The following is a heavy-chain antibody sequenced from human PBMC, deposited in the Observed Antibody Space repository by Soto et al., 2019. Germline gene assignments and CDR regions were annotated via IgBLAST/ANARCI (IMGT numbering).Heavy chain of an antibody. CDR2: IYYSGST. D-gene: IGHD3-22*01. Sequence: TLSLTCSVSGDSITNNKWWSWARQPPGRGLEWIGYIYYSGSTNYNPSLKSRVTISVDTSKNQFSLKLSSVTAADTAVYYCARLHTYYYDSSGYGPFDYWGQGTLVTVSS. CDR1: GDSITNNKW. J-gene: IGHJ4*02. V-gene: IGHV4-4*02. CDR3: ARLHTYYYDSSGYGPFDY.